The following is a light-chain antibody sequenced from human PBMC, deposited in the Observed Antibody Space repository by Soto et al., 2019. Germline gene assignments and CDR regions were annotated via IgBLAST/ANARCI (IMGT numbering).Light chain of an antibody. CDR1: SSDVGGYDY. Sequence: QSVLTQPASVSGSPGQSITISCTGTSSDVGGYDYVSWFQQHPGKAPKLMIYDVSNRPPGVSHRFTGSKSGNTASLTISGLQAEDEADYYCSSYTGSSTVVFGGGTKLTVL. CDR2: DVS. V-gene: IGLV2-14*01. CDR3: SSYTGSSTVV. J-gene: IGLJ2*01.